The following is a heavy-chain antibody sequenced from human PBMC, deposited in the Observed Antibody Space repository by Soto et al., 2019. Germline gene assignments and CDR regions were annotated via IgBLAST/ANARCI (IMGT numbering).Heavy chain of an antibody. CDR1: ADSFTSYD. V-gene: IGHV1-8*01. Sequence: QVQLVQSGAEVKEPGSAVKVSCKAPADSFTSYDINWVRQAPGQGLEWVGWMNTNSDDTRSAQKFRGRLTLTRDKSMRAVYMKLSNLRPDDTAVYYCAREWSAAGHFYGMDVWGQGTTVAVSS. D-gene: IGHD6-13*01. J-gene: IGHJ6*02. CDR3: AREWSAAGHFYGMDV. CDR2: MNTNSDDT.